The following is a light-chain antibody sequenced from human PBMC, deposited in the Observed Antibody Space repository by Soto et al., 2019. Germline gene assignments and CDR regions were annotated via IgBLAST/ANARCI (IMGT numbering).Light chain of an antibody. J-gene: IGKJ4*01. Sequence: DIQVTQSPSSVSASVGDRVTITCRASQGISTWLVWYQQRPGKAPNLLIYAASSLRSGVPSRFTGSGSGTDFTLTITSLQAEDVATYSCLQGYSFPLTFGGGNKVEIK. CDR2: AAS. CDR3: LQGYSFPLT. V-gene: IGKV1-12*01. CDR1: QGISTW.